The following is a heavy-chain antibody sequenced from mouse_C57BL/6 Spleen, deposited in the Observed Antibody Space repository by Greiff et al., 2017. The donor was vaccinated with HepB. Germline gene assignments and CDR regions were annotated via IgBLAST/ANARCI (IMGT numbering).Heavy chain of an antibody. J-gene: IGHJ4*01. V-gene: IGHV1-76*01. CDR3: ARSGYDYAMDY. D-gene: IGHD3-2*02. CDR1: GYTFTDYY. Sequence: QVQLQQSGAELVRPGASVKLSCKASGYTFTDYYINWVKQRPGQGLEWIARIYPGSGNNYYNEKFKGKATLTAEKSSSTAYMQLSSLTSEDSAVYFCARSGYDYAMDYWGQGTSVTVSS. CDR2: IYPGSGNN.